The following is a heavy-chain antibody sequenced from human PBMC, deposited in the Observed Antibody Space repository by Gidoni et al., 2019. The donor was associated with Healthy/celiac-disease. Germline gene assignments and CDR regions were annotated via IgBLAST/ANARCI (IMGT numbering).Heavy chain of an antibody. CDR3: ARVSKGWVVAPDAFDI. CDR1: GFTFSDYY. Sequence: QVQLVASGGGLVKPGVSLRLSCAASGFTFSDYYRSWIRQAPGKGLEWVSYISSSGSTRYYADSVKGRFTSSRDNAKNSLYLQMNSLRAEDTAVYYCARVSKGWVVAPDAFDIWGQGTMVTVSS. V-gene: IGHV3-11*01. J-gene: IGHJ3*02. CDR2: ISSSGSTR. D-gene: IGHD2-15*01.